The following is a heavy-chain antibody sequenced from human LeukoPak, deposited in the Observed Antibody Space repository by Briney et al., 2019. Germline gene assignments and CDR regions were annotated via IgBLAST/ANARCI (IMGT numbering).Heavy chain of an antibody. CDR1: GFTFSSCE. Sequence: GGSLRLSCAASGFTFSSCEMNWVRQAPGKGLEWVSYISSSGSTIYYADSVNGRFTISRDNAKNSLYLQMNSLRAEDTAVYYCAELGITMIGGVWGKGTTVTISS. CDR3: AELGITMIGGV. J-gene: IGHJ6*04. V-gene: IGHV3-48*03. CDR2: ISSSGSTI. D-gene: IGHD3-10*02.